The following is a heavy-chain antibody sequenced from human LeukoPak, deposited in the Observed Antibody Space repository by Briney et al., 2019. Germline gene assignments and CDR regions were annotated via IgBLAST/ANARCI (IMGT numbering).Heavy chain of an antibody. CDR3: AKDSPRDDYVRGSYRYSRRGLDI. CDR2: ISAYDGKT. CDR1: GYDFSSYG. J-gene: IGHJ3*02. Sequence: ASVNVSCKASGYDFSSYGINWVRQAPGQGLEWMGCISAYDGKTKYAEKFQGRLTMTTETSTSTTYMELRSLTSADTAVYYCAKDSPRDDYVRGSYRYSRRGLDIWGQGTLVTASS. D-gene: IGHD3-16*02. V-gene: IGHV1-18*01.